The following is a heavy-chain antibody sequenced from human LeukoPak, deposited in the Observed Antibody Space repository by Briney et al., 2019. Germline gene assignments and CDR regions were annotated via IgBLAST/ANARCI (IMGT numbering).Heavy chain of an antibody. D-gene: IGHD3-22*01. CDR1: GFTFSSYA. CDR2: ISGSGGST. Sequence: GGSLRLSCAASGFTFSSYAMSWVRQAPGKGLEWVSAISGSGGSTYYADSVKGRFTISRDNSKNTLYLQMNSLRAEDTAVYYCAKDRPDYYDSSGPEWFDPWGQGTLVTVSS. J-gene: IGHJ5*02. CDR3: AKDRPDYYDSSGPEWFDP. V-gene: IGHV3-23*01.